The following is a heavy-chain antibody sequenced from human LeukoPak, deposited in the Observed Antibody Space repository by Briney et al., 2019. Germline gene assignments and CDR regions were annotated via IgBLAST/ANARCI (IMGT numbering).Heavy chain of an antibody. CDR3: ARTGYSGSYYEEYYFDY. D-gene: IGHD1-26*01. CDR2: ISSSSSYI. Sequence: GGSLRLSCAASGFTFSSYAMSWVRQAPGKGLEWVSSISSSSSYIYYADSVKGRFTISRDNAKNSLYLQMNSLRAEDAAVYYCARTGYSGSYYEEYYFDYWGQGTLVTVSS. J-gene: IGHJ4*02. V-gene: IGHV3-21*01. CDR1: GFTFSSYA.